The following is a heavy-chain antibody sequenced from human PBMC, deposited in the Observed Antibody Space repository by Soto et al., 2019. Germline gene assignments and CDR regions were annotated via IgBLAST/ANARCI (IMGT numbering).Heavy chain of an antibody. CDR3: ARAYCGGDCYSGYFDY. CDR2: IYHSGST. Sequence: XPSLSRTCAVCGGCISSGGYSWSCIRQPPGKGLEWIGYIYHSGSTYYNPSLKSRVTISVDRSKNQFSLKLSPVTAADTAVYYRARAYCGGDCYSGYFDYCGQGTLVTVSS. CDR1: GGCISSGGYS. V-gene: IGHV4-30-2*01. J-gene: IGHJ4*02. D-gene: IGHD2-21*02.